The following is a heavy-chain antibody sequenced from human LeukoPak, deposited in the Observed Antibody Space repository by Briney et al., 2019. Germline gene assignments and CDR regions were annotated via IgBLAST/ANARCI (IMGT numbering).Heavy chain of an antibody. D-gene: IGHD4-17*01. V-gene: IGHV3-23*01. CDR2: ISSSGGTT. Sequence: PGGSLRLSCAASGFTFSNYAMRWVRQAPGKGLEWVSIISSSGGTTYYADSVKGRFTISRDNSKNTLYLQMNSLRAEDTAVFYCVKDPYADYGDHIWGQGTLVTVSS. J-gene: IGHJ4*02. CDR3: VKDPYADYGDHI. CDR1: GFTFSNYA.